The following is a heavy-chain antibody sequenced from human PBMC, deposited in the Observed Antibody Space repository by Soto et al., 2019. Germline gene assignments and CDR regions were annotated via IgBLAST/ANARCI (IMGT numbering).Heavy chain of an antibody. D-gene: IGHD3-16*01. CDR3: AREGVRGLDG. V-gene: IGHV1-8*01. CDR1: GYTFTSYD. CDR2: RYPNSANT. Sequence: QVQLVQSGAEVKKPGASVKVSCKASGYTFTSYDINWVRQATGQGLEGMGWRYPNSANTGYAQKSQGRDAVTRSTAISTAYMELSSLRSADTAVYDCAREGVRGLDGWRQGTTVTVSS. J-gene: IGHJ6*02.